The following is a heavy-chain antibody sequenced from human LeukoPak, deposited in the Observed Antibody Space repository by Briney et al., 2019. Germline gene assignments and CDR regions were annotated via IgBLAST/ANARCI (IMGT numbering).Heavy chain of an antibody. CDR1: GGTFSSYA. CDR3: ARDKGERYSSGWYYFDY. Sequence: ASVKVSCKASGGTFSSYAISWVRQAPGQGLEWMGGIIPIFGTANYARKFQGRVTITADESTSTAYMELSSLRSEDTAVYYCARDKGERYSSGWYYFDYWGQGTLVTVSS. CDR2: IIPIFGTA. J-gene: IGHJ4*02. D-gene: IGHD6-19*01. V-gene: IGHV1-69*13.